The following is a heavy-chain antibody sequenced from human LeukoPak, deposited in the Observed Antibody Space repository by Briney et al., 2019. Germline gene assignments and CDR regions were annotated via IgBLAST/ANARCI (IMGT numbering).Heavy chain of an antibody. D-gene: IGHD6-25*01. J-gene: IGHJ4*02. CDR1: GYTFTDYN. CDR3: TRLSAATQTNY. V-gene: IGHV1-2*02. Sequence: GVSVKVSCKASGYTFTDYNLHWVRQAPGQGLEWMGRINPNSGGTNYAQKFQGRVAMTRDTSVTTVYMELSRLTSDDTAMYYCTRLSAATQTNYWGQGTLVFVSS. CDR2: INPNSGGT.